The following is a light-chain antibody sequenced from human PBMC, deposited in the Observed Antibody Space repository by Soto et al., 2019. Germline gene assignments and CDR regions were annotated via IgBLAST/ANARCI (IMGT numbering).Light chain of an antibody. CDR2: GVS. CDR1: QSVASN. J-gene: IGKJ2*01. CDR3: QQYHNWPPQYT. Sequence: EIVMTQSPASLSVSPGDGATLSCRASQSVASNVAWYQQKPGQGPRHLIHGVSARAAGVPVRFSGSGSGTDFYLTLTSLQSEDFEVDYYQQYHNWPPQYTFGQGTKLQIK. V-gene: IGKV3D-15*01.